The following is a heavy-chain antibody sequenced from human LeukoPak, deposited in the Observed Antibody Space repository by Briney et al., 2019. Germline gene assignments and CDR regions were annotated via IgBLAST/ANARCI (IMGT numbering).Heavy chain of an antibody. CDR1: GSNFRSVW. CDR3: VRDPDILSGVAFDI. Sequence: PGGSLRLSCAASGSNFRSVWMNWVRQPPGKGMEWVANINQDGSRKNYLDSVKGRLTVARDNAKSSLYLQMSSLRAEDTAVYYCVRDPDILSGVAFDIWGQGTMVTVSS. D-gene: IGHD3-9*01. J-gene: IGHJ3*02. V-gene: IGHV3-7*05. CDR2: INQDGSRK.